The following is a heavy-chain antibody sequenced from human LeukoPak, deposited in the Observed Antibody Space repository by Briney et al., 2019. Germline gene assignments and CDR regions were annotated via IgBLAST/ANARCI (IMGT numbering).Heavy chain of an antibody. CDR3: ARGDPNSGSYPAHDAFDI. CDR2: INPNSGGT. V-gene: IGHV1-2*04. J-gene: IGHJ3*02. D-gene: IGHD1-26*01. Sequence: GASVKVSCKASGYTFTGYYMHWVRQAPGQGLEWMGWINPNSGGTNYAQKFQGWVTMTRDTSISTAYMELSRLRSDDTAVYYCARGDPNSGSYPAHDAFDIWGQGTMVTVSS. CDR1: GYTFTGYY.